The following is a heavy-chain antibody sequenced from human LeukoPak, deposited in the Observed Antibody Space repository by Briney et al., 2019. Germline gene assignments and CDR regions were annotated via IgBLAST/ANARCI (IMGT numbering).Heavy chain of an antibody. CDR1: GFSLTSNG. CDR3: ARDFLFLEDY. D-gene: IGHD3-3*01. J-gene: IGHJ4*02. Sequence: GGSLRLSCAASGFSLTSNGMHWVRQAPGKGLEWVGNIKGDGSEKYYVDSVKGRFTISRDNAKNSLYLQMNSLRAEDTAVYYCARDFLFLEDYWGQGTLVTVSS. V-gene: IGHV3-7*01. CDR2: IKGDGSEK.